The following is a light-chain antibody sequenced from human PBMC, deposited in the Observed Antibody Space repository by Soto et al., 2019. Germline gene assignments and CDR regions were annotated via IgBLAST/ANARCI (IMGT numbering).Light chain of an antibody. CDR2: EVT. J-gene: IGLJ1*01. Sequence: QSVLTQPPSASGSLGQSVTISCTGTRSDVGGYEYVSWYQQHPGKSPKLMIYEVTKRPSGGPDRFSGSKSGNTASLTVSGLQAEDEADYYCSSYAGNKHVFGTGTKVTVL. V-gene: IGLV2-8*01. CDR3: SSYAGNKHV. CDR1: RSDVGGYEY.